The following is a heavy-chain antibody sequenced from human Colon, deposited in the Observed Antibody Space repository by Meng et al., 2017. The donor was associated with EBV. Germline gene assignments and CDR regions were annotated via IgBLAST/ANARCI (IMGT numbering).Heavy chain of an antibody. CDR3: ARDTSTWGNKGLDH. J-gene: IGHJ4*02. V-gene: IGHV4-30-2*01. Sequence: SGLDRLSLTLSLTRVVSGAAVPTGGYSCRWIRHPPEKGQEWICYIYHSGSTKYNSSLKRRVTISVDTSKNQFSLKLSSVTVADTAVYYCARDTSTWGNKGLDHWGQGILVTVSS. D-gene: IGHD2-2*01. CDR2: IYHSGST. CDR1: GAAVPTGGYS.